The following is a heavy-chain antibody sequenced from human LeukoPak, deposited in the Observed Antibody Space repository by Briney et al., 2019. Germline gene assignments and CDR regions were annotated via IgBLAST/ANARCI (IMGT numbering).Heavy chain of an antibody. CDR2: VYYTGST. Sequence: SETLSLTCPVSGGSISNYYYWTWIRQPPGKGLEWIGYVYYTGSTNFNPSLKSRVTMSLDTSRNQFSLKLTSLTAADTAVYYCARHTGHFDYWGQGTLVTVSS. V-gene: IGHV4-59*01. J-gene: IGHJ4*02. CDR3: ARHTGHFDY. D-gene: IGHD4-17*01. CDR1: GGSISNYY.